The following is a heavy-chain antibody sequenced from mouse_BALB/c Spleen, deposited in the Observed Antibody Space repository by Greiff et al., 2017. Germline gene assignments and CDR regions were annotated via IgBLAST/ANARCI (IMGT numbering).Heavy chain of an antibody. CDR2: IWAGGST. D-gene: IGHD2-14*01. J-gene: IGHJ4*01. CDR1: GFSLTSYG. Sequence: VQGVESGPGLVAPSQSLSITCTVSGFSLTSYGVHWVRQPPGKGLEWLGVIWAGGSTNYNSALMSRLSISKDNSKSQVFLKMNSLQTDDTAMYYCAAPYYRYDDAMDYWGQGTSVTVSS. CDR3: AAPYYRYDDAMDY. V-gene: IGHV2-9*02.